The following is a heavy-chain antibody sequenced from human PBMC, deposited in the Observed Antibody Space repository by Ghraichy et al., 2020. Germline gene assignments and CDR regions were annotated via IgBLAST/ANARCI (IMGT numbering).Heavy chain of an antibody. CDR3: ASLTPWVFADY. J-gene: IGHJ4*02. CDR2: INHSGST. D-gene: IGHD3-16*01. CDR1: GGSFSGYY. Sequence: SETLSLTCAVYGGSFSGYYWSWIRQPPGKGLEWIGEINHSGSTNYNPSLKSRVTISVDTSKNQFSLKLSSVTAADTAVYYCASLTPWVFADYWGQGTLVTVSS. V-gene: IGHV4-34*01.